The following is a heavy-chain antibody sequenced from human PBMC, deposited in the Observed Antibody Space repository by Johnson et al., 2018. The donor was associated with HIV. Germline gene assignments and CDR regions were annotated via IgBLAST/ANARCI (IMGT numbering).Heavy chain of an antibody. D-gene: IGHD3-22*01. J-gene: IGHJ3*02. Sequence: QVQLVESGGGVVQPGGSLRLSCVASGFTFSDYAMHWVRQAPGKGLEWVAVIAYDLSNEFYADSVKGRFTISRDNAKNSLYLQMNSLRAEDTAVYYCARALYYYDRGDAFDIWGQGTMVTVSS. CDR3: ARALYYYDRGDAFDI. CDR2: IAYDLSNE. CDR1: GFTFSDYA. V-gene: IGHV3-30*04.